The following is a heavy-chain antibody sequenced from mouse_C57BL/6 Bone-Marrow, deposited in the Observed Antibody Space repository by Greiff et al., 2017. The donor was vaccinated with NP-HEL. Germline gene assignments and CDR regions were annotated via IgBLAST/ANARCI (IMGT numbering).Heavy chain of an antibody. J-gene: IGHJ3*01. CDR1: GYTFTSYW. Sequence: QVQLQQPGAELVKPGASVKMSCKASGYTFTSYWITWVKQRPGQGLAWIGDIYPGSGSTNYNEKFKSKATLTVDTSSSTAYMQLSSLTSEDSAVYYCARQGLRRGAFAYWGQGTLVTVSA. V-gene: IGHV1-55*01. CDR2: IYPGSGST. CDR3: ARQGLRRGAFAY. D-gene: IGHD2-2*01.